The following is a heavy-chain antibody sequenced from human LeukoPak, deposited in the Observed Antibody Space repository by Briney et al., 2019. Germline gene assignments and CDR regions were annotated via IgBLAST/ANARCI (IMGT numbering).Heavy chain of an antibody. Sequence: GGSLRLSCAASGFNVNSNYMSWVRQAPGKGLEWVSVLYSGGTTYYADSVKGRFTISRDNAKNSLYLQMNSLRAEDTAVYYCAREGSKYYYDSSGYYPLDYWGQGTLVTVSS. CDR2: LYSGGTT. D-gene: IGHD3-22*01. CDR1: GFNVNSNY. J-gene: IGHJ4*02. CDR3: AREGSKYYYDSSGYYPLDY. V-gene: IGHV3-53*01.